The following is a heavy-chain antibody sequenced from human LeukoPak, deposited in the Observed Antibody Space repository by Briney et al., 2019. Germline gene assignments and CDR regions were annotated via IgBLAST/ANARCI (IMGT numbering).Heavy chain of an antibody. J-gene: IGHJ3*02. CDR1: GFTFSSYE. CDR3: AGARRADLRFGESFRHSKAVRAFDI. CDR2: INQDGSEK. Sequence: PGGSLRLSWAASGFTFSSYEMNWVRQAPGKGLEWVANINQDGSEKYYVDSVKGRFTISRDNAKHSLFLQMNSLRAEDTALYYCAGARRADLRFGESFRHSKAVRAFDIWGQGTMVTVSS. V-gene: IGHV3-7*01. D-gene: IGHD3-10*01.